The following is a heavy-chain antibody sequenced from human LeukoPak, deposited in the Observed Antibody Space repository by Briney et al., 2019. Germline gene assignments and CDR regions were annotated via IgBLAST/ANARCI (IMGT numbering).Heavy chain of an antibody. CDR3: ARNPYFWSGYYPTSPV. D-gene: IGHD3-3*01. J-gene: IGHJ6*04. Sequence: GGSLRLSCAASGFTFSSYSMNWVRQAPGKGLEWVSSISSSSSYIYYADSVKGRFTISRKYAKHSTHLQMISLRAADTAVYYWARNPYFWSGYYPTSPVWGKGTTVTVSS. V-gene: IGHV3-21*01. CDR2: ISSSSSYI. CDR1: GFTFSSYS.